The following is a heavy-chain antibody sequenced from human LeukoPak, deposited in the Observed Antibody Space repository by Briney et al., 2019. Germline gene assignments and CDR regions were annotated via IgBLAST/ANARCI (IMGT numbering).Heavy chain of an antibody. Sequence: ASVKVSCKASGYTFTSYYMHWVRQAPGQGLEWMGIINPSGGSTSYAQTFQGRVTMTRDTSTSTVYMELSSLRSEDTAVYYCARDQNCSRGSCYPDYWGQGTLVTVSS. V-gene: IGHV1-46*01. CDR3: ARDQNCSRGSCYPDY. CDR1: GYTFTSYY. J-gene: IGHJ4*02. D-gene: IGHD2-15*01. CDR2: INPSGGST.